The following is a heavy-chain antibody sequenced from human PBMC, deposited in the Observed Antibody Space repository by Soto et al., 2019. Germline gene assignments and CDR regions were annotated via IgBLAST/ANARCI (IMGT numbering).Heavy chain of an antibody. V-gene: IGHV3-15*01. D-gene: IGHD1-26*01. CDR1: GFTFSNAW. Sequence: GGSLRLSCAASGFTFSNAWMSWVRQAPGKGLEWVGRITSKTDGGTTDYAAPVKGRFTVSRDDSKITLFLQMNSLKTEDTAVYYCTTGWESNDAFDVWGQGTMVTVS. CDR3: TTGWESNDAFDV. CDR2: ITSKTDGGTT. J-gene: IGHJ3*01.